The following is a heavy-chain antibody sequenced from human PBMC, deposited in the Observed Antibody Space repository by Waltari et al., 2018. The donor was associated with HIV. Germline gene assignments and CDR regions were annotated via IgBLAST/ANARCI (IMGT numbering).Heavy chain of an antibody. CDR2: IYTGGST. V-gene: IGHV3-66*01. J-gene: IGHJ6*02. CDR1: GFTVCSTY. Sequence: EVQLVESGGGLVQRGGSLRLSCAASGFTVCSTYLSCVSQAPGKVLEWVSLIYTGGSTYYADSVKGRFTISRDNSKNTLYLQMNSLRAEDTAVYYCASPDTTMVHGHYYFYHMDVWGQGTTVTVSS. CDR3: ASPDTTMVHGHYYFYHMDV. D-gene: IGHD5-18*01.